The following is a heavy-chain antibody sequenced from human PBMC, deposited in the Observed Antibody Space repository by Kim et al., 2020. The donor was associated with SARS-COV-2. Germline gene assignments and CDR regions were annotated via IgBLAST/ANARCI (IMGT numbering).Heavy chain of an antibody. Sequence: SVKVSCKATGGSFRTYAISWVRQAPGQGLEWLGGIIPMFRTSNYAQKFQGRVTITADELTSTAYMGLSSLRSEDTAGYYCAGGVTGDRDDTFDPWGQGTLVIVSS. J-gene: IGHJ5*02. CDR2: IIPMFRTS. CDR1: GGSFRTYA. D-gene: IGHD7-27*01. V-gene: IGHV1-69*13. CDR3: AGGVTGDRDDTFDP.